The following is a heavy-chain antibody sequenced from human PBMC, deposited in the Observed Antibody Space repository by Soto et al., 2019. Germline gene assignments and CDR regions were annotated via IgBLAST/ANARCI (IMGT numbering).Heavy chain of an antibody. CDR3: AREGRLDRLAM. J-gene: IGHJ3*02. Sequence: SVKVSCKASGGTFSGYSISWVRQAPGQGLEWMGRIIPVLGIPNYAQNFQGRVTINADKSTSTVYMEQSSLRSEDTAVYYCAREGRLDRLAMWGQGTMVTVSS. V-gene: IGHV1-69*04. CDR2: IIPVLGIP. D-gene: IGHD3-16*02. CDR1: GGTFSGYS.